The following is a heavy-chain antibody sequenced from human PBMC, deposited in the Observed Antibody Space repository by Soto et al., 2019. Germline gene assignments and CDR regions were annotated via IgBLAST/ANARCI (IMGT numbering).Heavy chain of an antibody. V-gene: IGHV3-23*01. CDR2: IEGSGDTT. CDR1: GFTFSRSA. CDR3: GKTVNGYWAMDV. J-gene: IGHJ6*02. D-gene: IGHD5-18*01. Sequence: EMQLLESGGGLVQPGGSLKLSCAASGFTFSRSAMSWVRQAPGKGLEWVSSIEGSGDTTDYADSVKGRFIISRDNSKNTLHLQMSSLRAADSAVYFCGKTVNGYWAMDVWGQGTTVTVSS.